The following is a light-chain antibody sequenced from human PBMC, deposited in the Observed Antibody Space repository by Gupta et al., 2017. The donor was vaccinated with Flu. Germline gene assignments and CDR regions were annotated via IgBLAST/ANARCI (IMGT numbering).Light chain of an antibody. CDR2: AAS. CDR1: QDISSY. J-gene: IGKJ4*01. Sequence: PSSLAASVGDRVTITCRASQDISSYLAWYQQKTGKRPKLLIYAASSKQSGVPSRFSDSGFGTAFTLIINSLQPEDVATYYCQKDNSAPQAFGGGTKVEIK. CDR3: QKDNSAPQA. V-gene: IGKV1-27*01.